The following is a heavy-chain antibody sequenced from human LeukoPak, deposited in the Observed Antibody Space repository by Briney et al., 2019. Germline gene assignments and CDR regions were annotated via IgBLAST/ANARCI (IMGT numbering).Heavy chain of an antibody. CDR1: GGSISSYY. D-gene: IGHD2-15*01. CDR2: IYYSGST. CDR3: ARVRGKGNYGGSHMDV. V-gene: IGHV4-59*01. Sequence: SETLSLTCTVSGGSISSYYWSWIRQPPGKRLEWIGYIYYSGSTNYNPSLKSRVTISVDTSKNQFSLKLSSVTAADTAVYYCARVRGKGNYGGSHMDVWGKGTTVTVSS. J-gene: IGHJ6*03.